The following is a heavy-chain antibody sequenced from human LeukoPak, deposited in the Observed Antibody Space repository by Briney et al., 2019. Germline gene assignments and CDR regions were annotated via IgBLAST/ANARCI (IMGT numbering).Heavy chain of an antibody. CDR1: GFTFSSHG. CDR2: TSSDLNVK. D-gene: IGHD3-10*01. J-gene: IGHJ4*02. CDR3: AREGYYGSGSPPSLYFDY. Sequence: GGSLRLSCAASGFTFSSHGMTWVRQAPGKGLEWVAVTSSDLNVKLYADSVKGRFTISRDNSRSTLYLQMNSLRPEDTAIYYCAREGYYGSGSPPSLYFDYWGQGTLVTVSS. V-gene: IGHV3-30*03.